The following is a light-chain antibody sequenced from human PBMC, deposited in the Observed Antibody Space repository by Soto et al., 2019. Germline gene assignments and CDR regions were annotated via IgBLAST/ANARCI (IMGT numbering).Light chain of an antibody. CDR2: GPS. Sequence: EIVMTQPPDTLSLSPGQGATLSCRVSPSIRSTLAWYKQCPGQAPRLLMYGPSTRADGIPARFTGSGSGTELTLTLSSLQSEDFAVYYFQQYHIWPPWTSGRGTKVELK. CDR3: QQYHIWPPWT. CDR1: PSIRST. V-gene: IGKV3-15*01. J-gene: IGKJ1*01.